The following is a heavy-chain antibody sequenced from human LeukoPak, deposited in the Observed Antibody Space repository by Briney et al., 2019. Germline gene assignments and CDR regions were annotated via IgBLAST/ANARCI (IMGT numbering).Heavy chain of an antibody. J-gene: IGHJ3*02. CDR3: ARGIGGSQTFDI. Sequence: SQTLSLTCAISGDSVSSNSVAWNWIRQSPSRGLEWLGRTYYKSKWFNEYAPSVQSRISINPDTSKNQFSLQLNSLTPDDTAVYYCARGIGGSQTFDIWGQGTMVTVSS. CDR2: TYYKSKWFN. V-gene: IGHV6-1*01. CDR1: GDSVSSNSVA.